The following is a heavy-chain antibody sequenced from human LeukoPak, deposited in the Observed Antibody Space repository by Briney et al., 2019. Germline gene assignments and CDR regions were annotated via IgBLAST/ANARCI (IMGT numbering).Heavy chain of an antibody. CDR1: GASIRSSC. V-gene: IGHV4-59*08. CDR3: ARLDRSGYEMGGTWFDP. J-gene: IGHJ5*02. D-gene: IGHD3-22*01. CDR2: IYYTGST. Sequence: SETLSLTCTVSGASIRSSCWSWLRQPPGKGLEWIGYIYYTGSTNSNPSLKSRVTVSVDTSKNQFSLKLSSMTAADTAVYYCARLDRSGYEMGGTWFDPWGQGTLVTVSS.